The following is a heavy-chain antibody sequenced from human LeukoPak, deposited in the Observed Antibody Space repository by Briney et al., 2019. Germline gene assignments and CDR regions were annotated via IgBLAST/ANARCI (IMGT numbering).Heavy chain of an antibody. CDR1: GFTFSSYS. CDR2: ITSSSSYI. Sequence: GGSLRLSCAASGFTFSSYSMHWVRQAPGKGLEWISSITSSSSYIYYADSVKGRFTISRDNAKNSLYLQMNSLRAEDSAVYYCASGYYDNTGYYYDAFDIWGQGPMVTVSS. V-gene: IGHV3-21*01. CDR3: ASGYYDNTGYYYDAFDI. J-gene: IGHJ3*02. D-gene: IGHD3-22*01.